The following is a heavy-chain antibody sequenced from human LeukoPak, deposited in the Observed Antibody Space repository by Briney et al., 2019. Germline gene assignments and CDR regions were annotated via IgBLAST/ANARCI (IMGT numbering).Heavy chain of an antibody. CDR2: INHSRST. V-gene: IGHV4-34*01. J-gene: IGHJ5*02. Sequence: SETLSLTCAVYGGSFSPYYWSWIRQSPDKGLEWIGEINHSRSTNYNPSLKSRVTISVDKSKNHFSLTLSSVTAADTAMYYCASALVATDSIWFDPWGQGTLVTVSS. D-gene: IGHD5-18*01. CDR1: GGSFSPYY. CDR3: ASALVATDSIWFDP.